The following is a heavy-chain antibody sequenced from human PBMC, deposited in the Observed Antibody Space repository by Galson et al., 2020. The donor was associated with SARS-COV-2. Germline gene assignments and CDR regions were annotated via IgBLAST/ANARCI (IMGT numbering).Heavy chain of an antibody. V-gene: IGHV4-34*01. Sequence: QWYQRESQASETLSLTCNIYSGSSSHYYWAWIRQPPGKGLEWIGEISHSGTTRYNPSLKSRATISGDTSKNEFSLRVHSVTAADTAVYFCARGLYVLHTTAWLGQKRFLDHGLDVWGQGKTVTVSS. CDR1: SGSSSHYY. CDR2: ISHSGTT. J-gene: IGHJ6*02. D-gene: IGHD6-19*01. CDR3: ARGLYVLHTTAWLGQKRFLDHGLDV.